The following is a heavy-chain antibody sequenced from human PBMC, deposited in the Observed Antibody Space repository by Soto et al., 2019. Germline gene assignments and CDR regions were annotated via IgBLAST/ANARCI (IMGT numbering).Heavy chain of an antibody. Sequence: ASVKVSCKASGYTFTSYGISWVRQAPGQGLEWMGWISAYNGNKNYAQKLQGRVTMTTDTSTSTAYMELRSLRSDDTAVYYCARVPARDFWSGYYIDYWGHGTLVTVSS. D-gene: IGHD3-3*01. J-gene: IGHJ4*01. CDR2: ISAYNGNK. V-gene: IGHV1-18*01. CDR1: GYTFTSYG. CDR3: ARVPARDFWSGYYIDY.